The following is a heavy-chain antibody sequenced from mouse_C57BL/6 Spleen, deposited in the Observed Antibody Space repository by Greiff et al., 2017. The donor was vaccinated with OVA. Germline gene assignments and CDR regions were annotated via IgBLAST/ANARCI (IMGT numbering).Heavy chain of an antibody. CDR2: ISSGSSTI. J-gene: IGHJ4*01. V-gene: IGHV5-17*01. Sequence: EVKLVESGGGLVKPGGSLKLSCAASGFTFSDYGMHWVRQAPEKGLEWVAYISSGSSTIYYADTVKGRFTISRDNAKNTLFLQMTSLRSEDTAMYYCARGGGNPMDYWGQGTSVTVSS. CDR1: GFTFSDYG. CDR3: ARGGGNPMDY. D-gene: IGHD1-1*02.